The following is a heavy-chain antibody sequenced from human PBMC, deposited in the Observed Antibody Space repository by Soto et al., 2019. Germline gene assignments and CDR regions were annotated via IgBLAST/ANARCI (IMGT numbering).Heavy chain of an antibody. CDR1: GGSISSGGYS. CDR2: IYHSGST. Sequence: QLQLQESGSGLVKPSQTLSLTCAVSGGSISSGGYSWSWIRQPPGKGLEWIGYIYHSGSTYYNPSPQRRVTIAVDRSKNQFSLKLSSVTAADTAVYYCARGQVVAAQHWGQGTLVTVSS. J-gene: IGHJ4*02. D-gene: IGHD2-15*01. CDR3: ARGQVVAAQH. V-gene: IGHV4-30-2*01.